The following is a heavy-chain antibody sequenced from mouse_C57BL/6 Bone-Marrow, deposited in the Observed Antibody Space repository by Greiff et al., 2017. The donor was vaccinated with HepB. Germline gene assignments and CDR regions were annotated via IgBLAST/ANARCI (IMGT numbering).Heavy chain of an antibody. CDR1: GFNIKDYY. CDR3: TTPYSNYGYFDY. D-gene: IGHD2-5*01. CDR2: IDPENGDT. Sequence: VQLQQSGAELVRPGASVKLSCTASGFNIKDYYMHWVKQRPEQGLEWIGWIDPENGDTEYASKFQGKATITADTSSNTAYLQLSSLTSEDTAVYYCTTPYSNYGYFDYWGQGTTLTVSS. J-gene: IGHJ2*01. V-gene: IGHV14-4*01.